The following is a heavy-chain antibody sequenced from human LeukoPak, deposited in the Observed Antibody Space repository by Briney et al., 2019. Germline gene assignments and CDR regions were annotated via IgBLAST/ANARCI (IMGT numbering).Heavy chain of an antibody. D-gene: IGHD3-10*01. J-gene: IGHJ4*02. V-gene: IGHV4-34*01. CDR3: ASRGYYFDY. CDR1: GGSFSGYY. Sequence: SETLSLTCAVYGGSFSGYYWSWIRQPPGKGLEWIGEINHSGSTNYNPSLKSRVTISVDTSKNQFSLKLSSVTAADTAAYYCASRGYYFDYWGQGTLVTVSS. CDR2: INHSGST.